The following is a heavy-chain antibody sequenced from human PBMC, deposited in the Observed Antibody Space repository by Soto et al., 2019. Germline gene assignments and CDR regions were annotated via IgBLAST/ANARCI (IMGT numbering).Heavy chain of an antibody. CDR2: IYYSGST. Sequence: SETLSLTCTVSGGSISSGDYYWSWIRQPPGKGLEGIGYIYYSGSTYYNPSLKSRVTISVDTSKNQFSLKLSSVTAADTAVYYCASLHPTNKIDYWGQGTLVTVSS. V-gene: IGHV4-30-4*01. J-gene: IGHJ4*02. CDR3: ASLHPTNKIDY. CDR1: GGSISSGDYY.